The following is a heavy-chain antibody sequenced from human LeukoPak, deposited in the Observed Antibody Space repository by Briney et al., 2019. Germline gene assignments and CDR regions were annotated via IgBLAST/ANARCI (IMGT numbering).Heavy chain of an antibody. CDR1: GFTFSTYW. J-gene: IGHJ3*01. V-gene: IGHV3-7*01. Sequence: PGGSLRLSCAASGFTFSTYWMHWVRQAPGKGLEWVANIKHDGSEKHYVDSVKGRFTISRDNAKNSLYLQMNSLGAEDTAVYFCARDSTTCHACAFDVWGQGTMVTVSS. CDR3: ARDSTTCHACAFDV. D-gene: IGHD2-2*01. CDR2: IKHDGSEK.